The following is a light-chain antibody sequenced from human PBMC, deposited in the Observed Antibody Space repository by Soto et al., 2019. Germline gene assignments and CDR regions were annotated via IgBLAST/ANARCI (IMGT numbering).Light chain of an antibody. Sequence: EIVLTQSPATLSLSPGERATLSCRASQNVSRYLGWYQQKPGQAPRLLIYEASNRATGIPVRFSGSGSGTDFSLTISSLEPEDFAVYYCQQRFNWPLTFGGGTKGEIK. CDR1: QNVSRY. J-gene: IGKJ4*01. V-gene: IGKV3-11*01. CDR3: QQRFNWPLT. CDR2: EAS.